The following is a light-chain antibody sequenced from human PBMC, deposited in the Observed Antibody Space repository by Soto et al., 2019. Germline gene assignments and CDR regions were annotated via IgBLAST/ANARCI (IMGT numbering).Light chain of an antibody. Sequence: EIVLTQSPATLSLSPGERATLSCRASQSINRHLAWYRQKPGQAPRLLIYDASNRATGIPARFSGSGAGTAFTLTISSLEPEDFGGYYCQQRSNWPPVTFGGGTKVEIK. CDR1: QSINRH. CDR2: DAS. V-gene: IGKV3-11*01. CDR3: QQRSNWPPVT. J-gene: IGKJ4*01.